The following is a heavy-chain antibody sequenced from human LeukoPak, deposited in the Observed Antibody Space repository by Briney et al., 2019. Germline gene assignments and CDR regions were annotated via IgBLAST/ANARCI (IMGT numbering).Heavy chain of an antibody. V-gene: IGHV4-59*08. J-gene: IGHJ5*02. CDR1: GGSFSGYY. CDR3: ARLIGNYWFDP. D-gene: IGHD1-7*01. CDR2: IYYSGST. Sequence: MPSETLSLTCAVYGGSFSGYYWSWIRQPPGKGLEWIGYIYYSGSTNYNPSLKSRVTISVDTSRNQFSLKLSSVTAADTAVYYCARLIGNYWFDPWGQGTLVTVSS.